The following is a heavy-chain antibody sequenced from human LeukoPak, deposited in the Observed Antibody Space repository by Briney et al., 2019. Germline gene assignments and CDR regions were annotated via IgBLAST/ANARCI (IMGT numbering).Heavy chain of an antibody. D-gene: IGHD2-15*01. CDR2: IHYSGST. CDR1: GGSISSSSYY. V-gene: IGHV4-39*07. Sequence: ASETLSLTCTVSGGSISSSSYYWGWIRQPPGKGLEWIGSIHYSGSTNYNPSLKSRVTISVDTSKNQFSLKLSSVTAADTAVYYCERGYCSGGSCYSYYYYNYMDVWGKGTTVTVSS. CDR3: ERGYCSGGSCYSYYYYNYMDV. J-gene: IGHJ6*03.